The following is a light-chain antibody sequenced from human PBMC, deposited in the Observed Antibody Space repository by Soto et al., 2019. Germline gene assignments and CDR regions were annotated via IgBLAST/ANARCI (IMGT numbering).Light chain of an antibody. Sequence: DIQLTQSPSFLSASIGDRVTITCRASQGIGSYLAWYQRKPGKAPKLLIYAASTLQSGVPSRFSGSGSGTEFTLTISSLQTEDFATYYCQQFNSYVSLTFGGGTKVEIK. V-gene: IGKV1-9*01. J-gene: IGKJ4*01. CDR2: AAS. CDR3: QQFNSYVSLT. CDR1: QGIGSY.